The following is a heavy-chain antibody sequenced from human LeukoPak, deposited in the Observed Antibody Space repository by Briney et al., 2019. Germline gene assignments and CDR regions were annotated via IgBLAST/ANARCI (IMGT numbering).Heavy chain of an antibody. CDR1: GFTFSRSW. D-gene: IGHD1-26*01. V-gene: IGHV3-7*01. CDR3: ARDRYLSY. CDR2: IKEDGGEK. Sequence: PGGSLRLSCAASGFTFSRSWMSWVRQAPGKGLEWVANIKEDGGEKYYVDSVKGRFTISRDNAKNSQYLQMNSLRVEDRAVYYCARDRYLSYWGQGALVTVSS. J-gene: IGHJ4*02.